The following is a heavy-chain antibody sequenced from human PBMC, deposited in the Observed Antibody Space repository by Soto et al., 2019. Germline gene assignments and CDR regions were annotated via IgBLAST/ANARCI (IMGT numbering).Heavy chain of an antibody. J-gene: IGHJ5*02. CDR1: DGSISSGGYY. CDR2: IYYSGST. D-gene: IGHD5-18*01. V-gene: IGHV4-31*02. CDR3: ARGRIQLWSNWFDP. Sequence: SVPLSLSWTVSDGSISSGGYYWSWIRQHPGKGLEWIGYIYYSGSTYYNPSLKSRVTISVDTSKNQFSLKLSSVTAADTAVYYCARGRIQLWSNWFDPWGQGTLVTVSS.